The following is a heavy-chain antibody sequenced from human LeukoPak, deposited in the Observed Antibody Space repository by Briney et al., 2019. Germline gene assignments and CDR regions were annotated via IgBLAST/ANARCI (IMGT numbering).Heavy chain of an antibody. V-gene: IGHV3-30*03. D-gene: IGHD2-15*01. CDR2: ISYDGSNK. CDR1: GFTFSSYG. CDR3: ARSVVKASDY. J-gene: IGHJ4*02. Sequence: QPGGSLRLSCAASGFTFSSYGMHWVRQAPGKGLEWVAVISYDGSNKYYADSVKGRFTISRDNAKNSLYLQMNSLRAEDTAVYYCARSVVKASDYWGQGTLVTVSS.